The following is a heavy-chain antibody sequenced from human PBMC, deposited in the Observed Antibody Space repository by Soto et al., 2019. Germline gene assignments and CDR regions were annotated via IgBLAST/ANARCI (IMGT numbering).Heavy chain of an antibody. CDR3: ARCSSSLYNWFDP. CDR1: GYSFTGYY. J-gene: IGHJ5*02. D-gene: IGHD6-13*01. CDR2: INPNSGGT. V-gene: IGHV1-2*04. Sequence: ASVKVSCKASGYSFTGYYMHWVRQAPGQGLEWMGWINPNSGGTNYAQKFQGWVTMTRDTSISTAYMELSRLRSDDTAVYYWARCSSSLYNWFDPWGQGTLVTVSS.